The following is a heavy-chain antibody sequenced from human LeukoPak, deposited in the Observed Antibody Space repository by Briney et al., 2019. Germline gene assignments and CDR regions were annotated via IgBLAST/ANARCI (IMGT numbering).Heavy chain of an antibody. J-gene: IGHJ3*02. CDR1: GGTFSSYA. V-gene: IGHV1-69*13. CDR2: IIPIFGTA. Sequence: ASVKVSCKASGGTFSSYAISWVRQAPGQGLEWMGGIIPIFGTANYAQKFQGRVTITADESTSTAYMELSSLRSEDTAVYYCARSGYSSSWSHDAFDIWGQGTMVTVSS. D-gene: IGHD6-13*01. CDR3: ARSGYSSSWSHDAFDI.